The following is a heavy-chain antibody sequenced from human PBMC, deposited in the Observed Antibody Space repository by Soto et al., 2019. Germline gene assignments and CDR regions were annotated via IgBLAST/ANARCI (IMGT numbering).Heavy chain of an antibody. Sequence: QVQLVQSGAEVKKPGASVKVSCKASGYTFTSYDINWVRQAPGQGLEWMGRIIPILGETNSAQKFQGRVTLTADKSTNTAYMQLNSLRLEDTAVYYCARGLGGRMDDWGQGTTVTVSS. CDR1: GYTFTSYD. CDR2: IIPILGET. J-gene: IGHJ6*02. CDR3: ARGLGGRMDD. D-gene: IGHD3-16*01. V-gene: IGHV1-69*09.